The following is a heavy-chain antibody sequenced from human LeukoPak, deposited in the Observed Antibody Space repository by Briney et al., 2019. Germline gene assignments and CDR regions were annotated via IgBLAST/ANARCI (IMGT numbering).Heavy chain of an antibody. CDR2: ISAYNGNT. Sequence: ASVKVSCTASGYTFTSYGISWVRQAPGQGLEWMGWISAYNGNTNYAQKLQGRVTMTTDTSTSTAYMELRSLRSDDTAVYYCARILRGITGTSLIYYYYYGMDVWGQGTTVTVSS. CDR1: GYTFTSYG. CDR3: ARILRGITGTSLIYYYYYGMDV. D-gene: IGHD1-20*01. J-gene: IGHJ6*02. V-gene: IGHV1-18*01.